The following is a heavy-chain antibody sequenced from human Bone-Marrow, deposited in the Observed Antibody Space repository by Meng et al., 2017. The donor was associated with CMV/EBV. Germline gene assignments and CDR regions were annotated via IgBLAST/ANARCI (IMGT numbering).Heavy chain of an antibody. J-gene: IGHJ4*02. Sequence: GGSLRLSCAASGFTFSSYSMNWVRQAPGRGLEWVSYISSGGHTTFYADSVKGRFTISRDNSKNTLYLQMNSLRTEDTAVYYCARRNVGCSSTSCYRWAGLDYWGQGTLVTVSS. V-gene: IGHV3-48*01. CDR3: ARRNVGCSSTSCYRWAGLDY. CDR2: ISSGGHTT. D-gene: IGHD2-2*01. CDR1: GFTFSSYS.